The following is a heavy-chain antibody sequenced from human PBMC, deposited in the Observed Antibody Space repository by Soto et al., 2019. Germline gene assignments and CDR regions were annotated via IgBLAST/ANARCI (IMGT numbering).Heavy chain of an antibody. CDR2: IDPSDSYT. V-gene: IGHV5-10-1*01. Sequence: GESLKISFKGSGYGFTSYWTSWVRRMPGKGLEWMGRIDPSDSYTNYSPSFQGHVTISADKSISTAYLQWSSLKASDTAMYYCARYLHYYGMDVWGQGTTVTAP. CDR1: GYGFTSYW. J-gene: IGHJ6*02. CDR3: ARYLHYYGMDV.